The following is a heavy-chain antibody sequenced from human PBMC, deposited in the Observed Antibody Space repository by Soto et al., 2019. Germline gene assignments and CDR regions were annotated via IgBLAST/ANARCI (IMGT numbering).Heavy chain of an antibody. CDR1: GFTFSSYA. V-gene: IGHV3-23*01. CDR3: AKNKSMVRGVSYYYGMDV. D-gene: IGHD3-10*01. J-gene: IGHJ6*02. CDR2: ISGSGGST. Sequence: GGSLRLSCAASGFTFSSYAVSWVRQNPGKGLEWVSAISGSGGSTYYADSVKGRFTISRDNSKNTLYLQMNSLRAEDTAVYYCAKNKSMVRGVSYYYGMDVWGQGTTVTVSS.